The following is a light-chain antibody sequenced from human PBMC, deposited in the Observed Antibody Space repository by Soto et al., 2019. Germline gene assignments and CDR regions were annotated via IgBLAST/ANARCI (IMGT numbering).Light chain of an antibody. V-gene: IGLV2-14*01. CDR1: RDDIGAYDY. CDR2: EVT. CDR3: NSYTNSSAVV. Sequence: PVLAQPASVSGSPGQSITISCAGTRDDIGAYDYVSWYQQHPGNAPKLLVYEVTNRPSGVSDRLSCSKSGNTASLTISGLLAEDQADYYCNSYTNSSAVVFGGETKGTVI. J-gene: IGLJ2*01.